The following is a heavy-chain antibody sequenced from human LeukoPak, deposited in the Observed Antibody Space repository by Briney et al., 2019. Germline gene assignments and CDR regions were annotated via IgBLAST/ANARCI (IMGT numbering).Heavy chain of an antibody. D-gene: IGHD2-21*02. CDR1: GFTFSSYE. Sequence: GGSLRLSCAASGFTFSSYEMNWVRQAPGKGLEWVSYISSSGSTIYYADSVKGRFTISRDNAKNSLYLQMNSLRAEDTAVYYCAKGSRDGYYYYMDVWGKGTTVTVSS. CDR2: ISSSGSTI. J-gene: IGHJ6*03. V-gene: IGHV3-48*03. CDR3: AKGSRDGYYYYMDV.